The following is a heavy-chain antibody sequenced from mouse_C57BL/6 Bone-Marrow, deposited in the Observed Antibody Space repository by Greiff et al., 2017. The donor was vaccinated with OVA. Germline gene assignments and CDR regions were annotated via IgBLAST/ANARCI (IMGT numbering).Heavy chain of an antibody. Sequence: QVQLQQPGAELVKPGASVKLSCQASGYTFTSYWMHWVKQRPGQGLEWIGMIHPNSGRTNYNEKFKSKATLTVDKSSSTAYMQLSSLTSEDSAVYYCAREGLRRGGYFDYWGQGTTLTVSS. CDR3: AREGLRRGGYFDY. D-gene: IGHD2-2*01. CDR1: GYTFTSYW. CDR2: IHPNSGRT. J-gene: IGHJ2*01. V-gene: IGHV1-64*01.